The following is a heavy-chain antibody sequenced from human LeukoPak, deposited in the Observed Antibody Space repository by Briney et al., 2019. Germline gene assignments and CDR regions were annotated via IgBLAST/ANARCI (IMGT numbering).Heavy chain of an antibody. CDR2: ISSGGSSI. CDR1: GFSFSDYE. CDR3: ARDSTGYGYEEWS. Sequence: GGSLRLSCAASGFSFSDYEMNWVRQAPGKALEWISYISSGGSSIYYADSVKGRFTISRDNAKNSLYLQMNSLRAEDTAVYYCARDSTGYGYEEWSWGQGTLVTVSS. J-gene: IGHJ5*02. V-gene: IGHV3-48*03. D-gene: IGHD5-18*01.